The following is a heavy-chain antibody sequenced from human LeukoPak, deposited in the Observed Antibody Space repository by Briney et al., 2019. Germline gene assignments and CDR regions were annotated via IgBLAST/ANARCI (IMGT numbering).Heavy chain of an antibody. Sequence: GESLKISCKGSGYNFITCWIGWVRQMPGKGLEWMGIIYPSNSDTRYSPSFQGQVTFSADKSISTAYLQWSSLKASDTAMYYCARHRVDSSSPRGMDVWGQGTTVTVSS. CDR1: GYNFITCW. CDR2: IYPSNSDT. CDR3: ARHRVDSSSPRGMDV. D-gene: IGHD6-13*01. V-gene: IGHV5-51*01. J-gene: IGHJ6*02.